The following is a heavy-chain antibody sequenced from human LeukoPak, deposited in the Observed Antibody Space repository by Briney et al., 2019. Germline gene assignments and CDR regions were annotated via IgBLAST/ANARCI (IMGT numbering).Heavy chain of an antibody. D-gene: IGHD3-9*01. Sequence: ASVKVSCKASGYTFTSYYMHWVRQAPGQGLEWMGIINPSGGSTSYAQKFQGRVTMTRGTSTSTVYMELSSLRSEDTAVYYCARAYYDILTGYEEGLSYWGQGTLVTVSS. J-gene: IGHJ4*02. CDR2: INPSGGST. CDR3: ARAYYDILTGYEEGLSY. CDR1: GYTFTSYY. V-gene: IGHV1-46*01.